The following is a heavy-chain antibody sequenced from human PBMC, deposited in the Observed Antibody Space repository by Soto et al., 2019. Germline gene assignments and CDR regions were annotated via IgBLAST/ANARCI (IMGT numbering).Heavy chain of an antibody. V-gene: IGHV3-21*01. CDR1: GFTFSSYS. J-gene: IGHJ4*02. D-gene: IGHD3-16*01. CDR3: KTYRRHTTSIHY. Sequence: GGSLRLSCAASGFTFSSYSMNWVRQAPGKGLEWVSSISGSGTYINYADSVKGRFTISRDNAKNSLYLQMNSLRAEDTAVYYCKTYRRHTTSIHYWCQGTLGTVSS. CDR2: ISGSGTYI.